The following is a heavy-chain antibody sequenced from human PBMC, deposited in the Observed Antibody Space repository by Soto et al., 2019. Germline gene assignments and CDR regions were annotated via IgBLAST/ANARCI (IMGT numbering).Heavy chain of an antibody. CDR3: ARTETVRDHPD. V-gene: IGHV4-38-2*01. J-gene: IGHJ1*01. CDR1: QACSASAAH. CDR2: IYHSGTP. D-gene: IGHD3-10*02. Sequence: WGPVSLSCAVSQACSASAAHSSGVRRPPVRVLDWVASIYHSGTPYYNPSLKSRVTISVDTSKNQFSLNLGSVTAADSAVYSCARTETVRDHPDLGQGNRVT.